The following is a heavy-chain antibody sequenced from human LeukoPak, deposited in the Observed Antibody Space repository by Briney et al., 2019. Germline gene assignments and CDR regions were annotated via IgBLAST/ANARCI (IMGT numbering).Heavy chain of an antibody. V-gene: IGHV3-7*03. CDR2: IKYDTSEK. CDR3: VGSGWYKMD. Sequence: GGSLRLSCAASGFTFSRYWMSWLRQAPGKGLEWVANIKYDTSEKYYVDSVEGRFTISRDNAKNSLYLQMNSLRAEDTALYYCVGSGWYKMDWGQGTLVTVSS. J-gene: IGHJ4*02. CDR1: GFTFSRYW. D-gene: IGHD6-19*01.